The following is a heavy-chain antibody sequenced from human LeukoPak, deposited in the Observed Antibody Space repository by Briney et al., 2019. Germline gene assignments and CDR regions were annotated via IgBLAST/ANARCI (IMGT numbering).Heavy chain of an antibody. CDR2: VNHSGST. CDR3: ARGWVQLWPLGY. CDR1: GGSFSGYY. D-gene: IGHD5-18*01. J-gene: IGHJ4*02. Sequence: SETLSLTCAVYGGSFSGYYWSWIRQPPGKGLEWIGEVNHSGSTNYNPSLKSRVTISVDTSKNQFSLKLSSVTAADTAVYYCARGWVQLWPLGYWGQGTLVTVSS. V-gene: IGHV4-34*01.